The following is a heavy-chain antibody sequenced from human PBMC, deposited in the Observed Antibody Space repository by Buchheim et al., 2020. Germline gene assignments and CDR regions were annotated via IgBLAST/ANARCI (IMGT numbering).Heavy chain of an antibody. CDR1: GFTFSSFL. Sequence: EVQLVESGGGLVQPGGSLRLSCAASGFTFSSFLMSWVRQAPGQGLEWVANIKQDGSEKYYVDSVKGRFTISRDNATTSLYLQMNGLRAEDTAVYYCARAFVQWYFDLWGRGTL. CDR2: IKQDGSEK. J-gene: IGHJ2*01. D-gene: IGHD6-6*01. V-gene: IGHV3-7*03. CDR3: ARAFVQWYFDL.